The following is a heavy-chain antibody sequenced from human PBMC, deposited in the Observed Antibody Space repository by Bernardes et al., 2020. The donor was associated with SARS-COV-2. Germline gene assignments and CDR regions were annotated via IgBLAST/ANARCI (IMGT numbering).Heavy chain of an antibody. Sequence: ASVKVSCKASGYIFIDYAITWVRQAPGQGLEWMGWISPYNGNTNYAQEFQGRLTMTTDTSTSTAYMELRSLRSDDTAVYYCARGSWDFDENFHHWGQGTLVTVSS. D-gene: IGHD6-13*01. CDR2: ISPYNGNT. V-gene: IGHV1-18*01. CDR1: GYIFIDYA. J-gene: IGHJ1*01. CDR3: ARGSWDFDENFHH.